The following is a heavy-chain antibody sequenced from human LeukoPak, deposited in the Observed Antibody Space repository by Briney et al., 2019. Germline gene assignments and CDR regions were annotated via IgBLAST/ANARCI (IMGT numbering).Heavy chain of an antibody. Sequence: GGSLRLSCAASEFTFTTYGMHWVRQAPGKGPEWVAVISYDGTKETYADSVRGRFTISRDNSKNTLFLQMNSLRPEDTAVYYFAKELKVGATIFDSWGQGTLVTVSS. CDR1: EFTFTTYG. CDR3: AKELKVGATIFDS. J-gene: IGHJ4*02. CDR2: ISYDGTKE. V-gene: IGHV3-30*18. D-gene: IGHD1-26*01.